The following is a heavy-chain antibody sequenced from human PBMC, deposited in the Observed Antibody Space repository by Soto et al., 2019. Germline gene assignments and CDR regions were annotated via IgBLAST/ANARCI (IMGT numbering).Heavy chain of an antibody. D-gene: IGHD1-26*01. CDR2: IIPIFGTA. Sequence: AVKVSCKGSGGTFSSYASSGVRQPPGQGLDWMGGIIPIFGTANYAQKFQGRVTITADESTSTAYMELSSLRSEDTAVYYCAADSGRYPGTFDSWGQGTLVTVSS. CDR1: GGTFSSYA. CDR3: AADSGRYPGTFDS. J-gene: IGHJ5*01. V-gene: IGHV1-69*01.